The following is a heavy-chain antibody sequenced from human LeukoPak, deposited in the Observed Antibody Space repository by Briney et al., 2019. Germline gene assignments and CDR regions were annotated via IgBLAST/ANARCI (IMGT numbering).Heavy chain of an antibody. J-gene: IGHJ3*02. D-gene: IGHD1-26*01. CDR1: GFTVSSNY. CDR2: IYSGGST. CDR3: AGDLISGSYRYDAFDI. Sequence: GGSLRLSCAASGFTVSSNYMSWVRQAPGKGLEWVSVIYSGGSTYYADSVKGRFTISRDNSKNTLYLQMNSLRAEDTAVYYCAGDLISGSYRYDAFDIWGQGTMVTVSS. V-gene: IGHV3-53*01.